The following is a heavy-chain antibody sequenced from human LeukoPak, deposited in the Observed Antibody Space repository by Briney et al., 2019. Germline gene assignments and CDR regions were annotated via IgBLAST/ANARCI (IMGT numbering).Heavy chain of an antibody. CDR1: GYTFAAHH. D-gene: IGHD3-10*01. CDR2: ILPDGRDT. V-gene: IGHV1-2*02. J-gene: IGHJ4*02. Sequence: ASVKVSCKASGYTFAAHHIHWVRQAPGQGFEWMGWILPDGRDTKYSQKFQDRMTLTTDTSTNTAYMELSRLKPDDTAVYYCSGRYGPGPVWGQGTLISASP. CDR3: SGRYGPGPV.